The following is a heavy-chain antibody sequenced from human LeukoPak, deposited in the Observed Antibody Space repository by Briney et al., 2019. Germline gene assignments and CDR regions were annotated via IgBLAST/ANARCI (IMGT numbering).Heavy chain of an antibody. CDR3: ARGHWLDSFDY. D-gene: IGHD6-19*01. CDR1: GFTFSRYW. Sequence: QTGGSLRLSCASSGFTFSRYWMSWVRQAPGKGLEWVANIKRDGSEKYYVDSVKDRFTISRDNANNSLYLQMNSLRAEDTAVYYCARGHWLDSFDYWGQGTLVTVSS. J-gene: IGHJ4*02. V-gene: IGHV3-7*01. CDR2: IKRDGSEK.